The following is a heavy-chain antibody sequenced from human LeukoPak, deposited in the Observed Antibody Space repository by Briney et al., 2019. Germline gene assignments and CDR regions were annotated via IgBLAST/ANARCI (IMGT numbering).Heavy chain of an antibody. CDR3: ARVYKTFYYYIDV. CDR2: ISTYNGNT. Sequence: GASVKVSCKASGYTFTHYDINWVRQAPGQGLEWMGWISTYNGNTNYAQKLQGRVTMPTDTSTSTAYMELSSLRSDDTAVYYCARVYKTFYYYIDVWGKGTTVTVSS. D-gene: IGHD1-14*01. V-gene: IGHV1-18*01. J-gene: IGHJ6*03. CDR1: GYTFTHYD.